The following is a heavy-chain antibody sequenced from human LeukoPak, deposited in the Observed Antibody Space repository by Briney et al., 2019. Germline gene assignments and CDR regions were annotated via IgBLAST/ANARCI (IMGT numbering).Heavy chain of an antibody. CDR1: GLIGSDGY. CDR3: AGASSYGIILDATSFDL. CDR2: IYRGGAT. J-gene: IGHJ4*02. Sequence: PGGSLRLSCAVSGLIGSDGYMSWVRQAPGKGLEWLSIIYRGGATYYADSVKGRFTISRDDSNYTWHLQLNSLRAEDTAVCFCAGASSYGIILDATSFDLWGQGTLVIVSS. D-gene: IGHD2-15*01. V-gene: IGHV3-66*01.